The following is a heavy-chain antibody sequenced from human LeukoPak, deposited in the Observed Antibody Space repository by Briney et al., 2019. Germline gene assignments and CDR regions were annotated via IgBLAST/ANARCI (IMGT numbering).Heavy chain of an antibody. CDR2: IASTGEK. CDR1: GYRFSTSD. J-gene: IGHJ4*02. D-gene: IGHD3-16*01. CDR3: VRGGEIGLDY. V-gene: IGHV3-13*01. Sequence: GGSLRLSCAASGYRFSTSDMHWVRQASGRGLEWVSSIASTGEKYYSPSVKGRFTISRENAKNSLYLQMNSLRGGDTAIYHCVRGGEIGLDYWGQGALITVSS.